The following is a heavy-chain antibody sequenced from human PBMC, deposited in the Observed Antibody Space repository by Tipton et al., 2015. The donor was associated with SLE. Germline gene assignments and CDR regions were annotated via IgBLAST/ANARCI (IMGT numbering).Heavy chain of an antibody. CDR1: GGSISSYY. V-gene: IGHV4-59*12. Sequence: TLSLTCTFSGGSISSYYWSCIRQPPGKGLEWIGYIYYSGSTNYNPSLKSRVTISVDTSKNQFSLKLSSVTAADTAVYYCARDVAAEVDYWGQGTLVTVSS. J-gene: IGHJ4*02. D-gene: IGHD6-13*01. CDR2: IYYSGST. CDR3: ARDVAAEVDY.